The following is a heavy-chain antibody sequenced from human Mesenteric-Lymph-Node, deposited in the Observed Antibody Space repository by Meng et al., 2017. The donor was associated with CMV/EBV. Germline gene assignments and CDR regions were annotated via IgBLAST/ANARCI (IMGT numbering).Heavy chain of an antibody. CDR2: ISSSGSTI. CDR1: GFTFSSYE. Sequence: GESLKISCAASGFTFSSYEMNWVRQAPGKGLEWVSYISSSGSTIYYADSVKGRFTISRDNAKNSLYLQMNSLRAEDTAVYYCARDGGGSSLPLWYFDYWGQGTLVTVSS. CDR3: ARDGGGSSLPLWYFDY. D-gene: IGHD1-26*01. J-gene: IGHJ4*02. V-gene: IGHV3-48*03.